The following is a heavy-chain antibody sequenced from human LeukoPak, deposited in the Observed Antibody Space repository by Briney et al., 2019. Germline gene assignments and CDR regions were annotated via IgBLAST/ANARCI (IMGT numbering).Heavy chain of an antibody. CDR2: ISSSGTPI. CDR1: GFTFSSYE. V-gene: IGHV3-48*03. D-gene: IGHD2-2*01. J-gene: IGHJ3*02. Sequence: GGSLRLSCAASGFTFSSYEMNWVRQAPGRGLEWVSYISSSGTPIYYADSVKGRFTISRDNAKNSLYLQMNSLRAEDTAVYYCARGGYCSSSVCYSLNAFDIWGQGTMLTVSS. CDR3: ARGGYCSSSVCYSLNAFDI.